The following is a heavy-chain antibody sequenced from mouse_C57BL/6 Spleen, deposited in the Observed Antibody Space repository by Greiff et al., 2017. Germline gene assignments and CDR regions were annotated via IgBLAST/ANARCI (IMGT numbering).Heavy chain of an antibody. V-gene: IGHV3-6*01. CDR1: GYSITSGYY. CDR2: ISYDGSN. D-gene: IGHD1-1*01. Sequence: EVKLMESGPGLVKPSQSLSLTCSVTGYSITSGYYWNWIRQFPGNKLEWMGYISYDGSNNYNPSLKNRISITRDTSKNQFFLKLNSVTTEDTATYYCARGGYGSSPDYWGQGTTLTVSS. CDR3: ARGGYGSSPDY. J-gene: IGHJ2*01.